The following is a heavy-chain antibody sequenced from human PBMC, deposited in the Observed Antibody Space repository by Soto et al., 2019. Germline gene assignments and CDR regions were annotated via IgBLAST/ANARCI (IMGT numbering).Heavy chain of an antibody. CDR2: ISYDGSNK. V-gene: IGHV3-30-3*01. Sequence: GGSLRLSCAASGFTFSSYAMHWVRQAPGKGLEWVAVISYDGSNKYYADSVKGRFTISRDNSKNTLYLQMNSLRAEDTAVYYCAKARATVTTFAWFDPWGQGTLDTVSS. CDR1: GFTFSSYA. J-gene: IGHJ5*02. CDR3: AKARATVTTFAWFDP. D-gene: IGHD4-4*01.